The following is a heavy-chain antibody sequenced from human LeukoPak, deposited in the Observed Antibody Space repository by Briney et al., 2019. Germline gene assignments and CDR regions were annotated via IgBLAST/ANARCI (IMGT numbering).Heavy chain of an antibody. D-gene: IGHD2-15*01. CDR1: GITFSDSD. CDR2: IDSSGTTI. J-gene: IGHJ4*02. CDR3: ARERSGYCSDGSCYDFDY. V-gene: IGHV3-11*04. Sequence: PGGSLRLSCTASGITFSDSDMTWIRQAPGKGLEWASYIDSSGTTIYYADSVKGRFTISRDNAKNSLYLQMNSLRAEDTAVYYCARERSGYCSDGSCYDFDYWGQRTLVTVTS.